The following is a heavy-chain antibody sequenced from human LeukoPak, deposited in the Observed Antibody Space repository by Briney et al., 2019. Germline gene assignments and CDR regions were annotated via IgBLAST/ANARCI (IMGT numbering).Heavy chain of an antibody. V-gene: IGHV1-18*01. CDR2: ISAYNGNK. CDR1: GYTFTSYG. J-gene: IGHJ4*02. D-gene: IGHD3-3*01. Sequence: ASVKVSCKASGYTFTSYGISWVRQAPGQGLEWMGWISAYNGNKNYAQKLQGRVTMTTDTSTSTAYMELRSLRSDDTAVYYCARDYDFWSGYLGGYWGQGTLVTVSS. CDR3: ARDYDFWSGYLGGY.